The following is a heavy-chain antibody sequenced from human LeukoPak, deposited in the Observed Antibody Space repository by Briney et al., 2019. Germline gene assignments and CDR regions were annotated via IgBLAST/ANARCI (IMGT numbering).Heavy chain of an antibody. Sequence: GGSLRLSCAASGFTFSYYSMNWVRQAPGKGLEWVANIKQDGSEKYYVDSVKGRFTISRDNAKNSLYLQMNSLRAEDTAVYYCAREQDDYSLSPYDYWGQGTLVTVSS. CDR3: AREQDDYSLSPYDY. D-gene: IGHD4-11*01. V-gene: IGHV3-7*01. J-gene: IGHJ4*02. CDR2: IKQDGSEK. CDR1: GFTFSYYS.